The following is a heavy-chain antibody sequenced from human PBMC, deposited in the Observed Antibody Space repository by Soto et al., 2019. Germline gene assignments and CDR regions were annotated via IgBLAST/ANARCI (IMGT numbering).Heavy chain of an antibody. J-gene: IGHJ6*02. CDR1: GFTFSNYT. CDR3: PKNQKGGHWAGGSCHYYYGMDV. CDR2: TASDGSNR. D-gene: IGHD2-15*01. V-gene: IGHV3-30*04. Sequence: QAQLVESGGGVVQPGRSLRLSCTASGFTFSNYTLHWVRQAPGKGLEWVAVTASDGSNRYYADSVKGRFTISRDNSKNTLYVQINNRRAADTAMYYCPKNQKGGHWAGGSCHYYYGMDVWGQGTTVTVSS.